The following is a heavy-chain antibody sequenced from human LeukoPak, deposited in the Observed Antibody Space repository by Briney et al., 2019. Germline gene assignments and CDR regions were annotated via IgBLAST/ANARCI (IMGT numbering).Heavy chain of an antibody. CDR2: IKQDGSEK. Sequence: GGSLRLSCAASGFTFSSYWMSWVRKAPGKGVEWVANIKQDGSEKYYVDSVKGRFTTSRDNAKNTLYLQMNSLRAEDTAVYYCARRQWLADYWGQGTLVTVSS. CDR3: ARRQWLADY. V-gene: IGHV3-7*01. J-gene: IGHJ4*02. CDR1: GFTFSSYW. D-gene: IGHD6-19*01.